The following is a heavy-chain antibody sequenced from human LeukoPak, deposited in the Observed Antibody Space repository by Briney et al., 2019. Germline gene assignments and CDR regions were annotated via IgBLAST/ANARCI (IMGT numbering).Heavy chain of an antibody. D-gene: IGHD5-18*01. CDR2: INSDGSST. J-gene: IGHJ4*02. Sequence: GGSLRLSCAASGFTFSNYWMHWVRQAPGKGLVWVSRINSDGSSTSYADSVKGRFTISRDNAKNTLYLQMNSLRAEDTAVYYCAKTGNTAMAYFDYWGQGTLVTVSS. V-gene: IGHV3-74*01. CDR3: AKTGNTAMAYFDY. CDR1: GFTFSNYW.